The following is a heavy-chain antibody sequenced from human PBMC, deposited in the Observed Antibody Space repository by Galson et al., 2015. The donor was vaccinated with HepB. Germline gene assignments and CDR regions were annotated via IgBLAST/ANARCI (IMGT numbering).Heavy chain of an antibody. V-gene: IGHV1-3*01. CDR3: ARARNEYYYDSSGYYLDAFDI. D-gene: IGHD3-22*01. CDR1: GYTFTSYA. CDR2: INAGNGNT. J-gene: IGHJ3*02. Sequence: SVKVSCKASGYTFTSYAMHWVRQAPGQRLEWMGWINAGNGNTKYSQKFQGRVTITRDTSASTAYMELSSLRSEDTAVYYCARARNEYYYDSSGYYLDAFDIWGQGTMVTVSS.